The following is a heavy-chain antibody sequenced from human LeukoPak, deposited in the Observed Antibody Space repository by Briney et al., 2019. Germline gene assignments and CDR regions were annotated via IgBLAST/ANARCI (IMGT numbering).Heavy chain of an antibody. J-gene: IGHJ4*02. V-gene: IGHV1-2*06. CDR1: GSIFTSYY. D-gene: IGHD3-22*01. CDR3: ARGLLHWNYYDSSGSAEISC. CDR2: INPNSGGT. Sequence: GASVKVSCKASGSIFTSYYMHWVRQAPGQGLEWMGRINPNSGGTNYSQKFQGRVTMTRDTSISTAYMELSRLRSDVTAVYYCARGLLHWNYYDSSGSAEISCWGQGTLVTVSS.